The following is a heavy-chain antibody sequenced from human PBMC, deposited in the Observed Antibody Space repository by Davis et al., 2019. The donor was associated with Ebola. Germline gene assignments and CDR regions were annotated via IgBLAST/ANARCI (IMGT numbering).Heavy chain of an antibody. CDR3: ARVGATTFNYDY. Sequence: MPSETLSLTCAVSGGSISSSNWWSWVRQPPGRGLEWIGEIYHSGSTNYNPSLKSRVTISVDKSKNQFSLKLSSVTAADTAVYYCARVGATTFNYDYWGQGTLVTVSS. V-gene: IGHV4-4*02. D-gene: IGHD1-26*01. CDR2: IYHSGST. CDR1: GGSISSSNW. J-gene: IGHJ4*02.